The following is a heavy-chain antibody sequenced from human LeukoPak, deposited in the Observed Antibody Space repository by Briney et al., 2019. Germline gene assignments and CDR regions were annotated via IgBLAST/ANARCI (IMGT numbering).Heavy chain of an antibody. CDR1: GFTFSSYA. V-gene: IGHV3-23*01. J-gene: IGHJ4*02. D-gene: IGHD3-22*01. Sequence: GGSLRLSCAASGFTFSSYAMSWARQAPGKGLEWVSAISGSGGSTYYADSVKGRFTISRDNSKNTLYLQMNSLRAEDTAVYYCAKPLYDSSGYYLEIFDYWGQGTLVTVSS. CDR3: AKPLYDSSGYYLEIFDY. CDR2: ISGSGGST.